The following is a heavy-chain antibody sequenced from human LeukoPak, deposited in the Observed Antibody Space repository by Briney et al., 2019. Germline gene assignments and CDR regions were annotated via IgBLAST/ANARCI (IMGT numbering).Heavy chain of an antibody. J-gene: IGHJ6*02. CDR2: IYTSGST. V-gene: IGHV4-4*07. CDR3: ARVQRSYYNVIYYYGMDV. D-gene: IGHD3-10*01. CDR1: GGSISSYY. Sequence: SETLSLTCTVSGGSISSYYWSWIRQPAGKGLEWIGRIYTSGSTNYNPSLKSRVTMSVDTSKNQFSLKLSSVTAADTAVYYCARVQRSYYNVIYYYGMDVWGQGTTVTASS.